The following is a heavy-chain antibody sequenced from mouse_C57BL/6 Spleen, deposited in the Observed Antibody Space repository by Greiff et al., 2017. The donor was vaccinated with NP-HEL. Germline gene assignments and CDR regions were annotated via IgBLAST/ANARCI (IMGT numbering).Heavy chain of an antibody. D-gene: IGHD2-1*01. Sequence: VQLQQSGAELVRPGASVKLSCKASGYTFTDYYINWVKQRPGQGLEWIARIYPGSGNTYYNEKFKGKATLTAEKSSSTAYMQLSSLTSEDSAVYFCARFGNDYYAMDYWGQGTSVTVSS. J-gene: IGHJ4*01. V-gene: IGHV1-76*01. CDR2: IYPGSGNT. CDR1: GYTFTDYY. CDR3: ARFGNDYYAMDY.